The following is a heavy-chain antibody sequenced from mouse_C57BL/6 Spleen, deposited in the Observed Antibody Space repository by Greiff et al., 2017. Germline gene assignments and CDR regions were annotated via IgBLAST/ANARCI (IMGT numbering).Heavy chain of an antibody. CDR1: GYTFTDYE. Sequence: QVQLQESGAELVRPGASVTLSCKASGYTFTDYEMHWVKQTPVHGLEWIGAIDPETGGTAYTQKFKGKAILTADKSSSTAYMELRRLTSEDSAVYYCTRANCDVFAYWGQGTLVTVSA. CDR2: IDPETGGT. J-gene: IGHJ3*01. D-gene: IGHD4-1*01. V-gene: IGHV1-15*01. CDR3: TRANCDVFAY.